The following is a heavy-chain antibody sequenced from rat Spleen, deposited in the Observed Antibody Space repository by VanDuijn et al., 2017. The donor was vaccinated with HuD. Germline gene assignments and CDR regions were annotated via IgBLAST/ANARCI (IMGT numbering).Heavy chain of an antibody. CDR2: ISYSGTT. D-gene: IGHD1-9*01. V-gene: IGHV3-1*01. CDR3: ASTYYGYTSFDY. J-gene: IGHJ2*01. Sequence: VQLQESGPGLVKPSQSLPPTCSVAPYPITSSYRWSWIRQFPGNKMEWIGHISYSGTTSYNPSLKSRISIIRDTSKNQFFLQLNSVTTEDTATYYCASTYYGYTSFDYWGQGVMVTVSS. CDR1: PYPITSSY.